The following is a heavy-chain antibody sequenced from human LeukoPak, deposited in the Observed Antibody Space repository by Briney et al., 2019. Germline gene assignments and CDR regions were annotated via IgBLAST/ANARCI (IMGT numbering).Heavy chain of an antibody. J-gene: IGHJ6*02. CDR2: INPSGGST. V-gene: IGHV1-46*01. CDR1: GYTFTSYY. Sequence: GASVKVSCKASGYTFTSYYMHWVRQAPGQGLEWKGIINPSGGSTSYAQKFQGRVTMTRDTSTSTVYMELSSLRSEDTAVYYCATPSYCSSTSCYRSPYGMDVWGQGTTVTVSS. CDR3: ATPSYCSSTSCYRSPYGMDV. D-gene: IGHD2-2*01.